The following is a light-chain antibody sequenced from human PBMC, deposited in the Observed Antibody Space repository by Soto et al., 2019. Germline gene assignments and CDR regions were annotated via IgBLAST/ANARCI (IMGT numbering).Light chain of an antibody. CDR1: SSDVGGYNY. J-gene: IGLJ1*01. Sequence: QSALTQPASVSGSPGQSITISCTGTSSDVGGYNYVSWYQHHPGKAPRLMIYEVSNRPSGVSDRFSVSKSGNTASLTISGLLADDEADYYCSSYTSISTYVFGTGTKLTVL. V-gene: IGLV2-14*01. CDR2: EVS. CDR3: SSYTSISTYV.